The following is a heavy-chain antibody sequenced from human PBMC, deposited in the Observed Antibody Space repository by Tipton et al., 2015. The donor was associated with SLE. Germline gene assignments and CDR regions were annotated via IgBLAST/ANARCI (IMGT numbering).Heavy chain of an antibody. V-gene: IGHV4-34*01. Sequence: TLSLTCAVYGGSFSGYYWNWIRQPPGKGLEWIGEINHSGSTNYNPSLKSRVTISVDTSKNQFSLKLSSVTAADTAVYYCARGTFYFYFWSGSAPYCYCSMDVWGKGTTVTVS. CDR1: GGSFSGYY. CDR2: INHSGST. CDR3: ARGTFYFYFWSGSAPYCYCSMDV. D-gene: IGHD3-3*01. J-gene: IGHJ6*03.